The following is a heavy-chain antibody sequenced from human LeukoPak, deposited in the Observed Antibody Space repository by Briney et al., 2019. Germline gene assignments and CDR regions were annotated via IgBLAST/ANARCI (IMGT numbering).Heavy chain of an antibody. J-gene: IGHJ4*02. Sequence: ASVKVSCKASGYTFTVYYMHWVRQAPGQGLEWMGWINPNSGGTNYAQKFQGWVTMTRDTSISTAYMELSRLRSDDTAVYYCARVRSLGDGDYFDYWGQGTLVTVSS. CDR1: GYTFTVYY. CDR3: ARVRSLGDGDYFDY. CDR2: INPNSGGT. V-gene: IGHV1-2*04. D-gene: IGHD3-10*01.